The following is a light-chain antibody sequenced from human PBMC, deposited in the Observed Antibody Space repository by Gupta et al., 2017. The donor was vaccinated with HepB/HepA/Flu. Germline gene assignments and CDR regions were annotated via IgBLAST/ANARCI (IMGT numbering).Light chain of an antibody. V-gene: IGLV2-14*03. CDR2: DVS. CDR3: TSYTRSNTYV. Sequence: QSALTQPASVSGSPGQSLTISCTGTSSDVGAYSYVSWYQHHPGKAPKLMIYDVSNRPSGVSNRFSGSKPGNTASLTISGLQAEDEADYYCTSYTRSNTYVFGTGTKVIVL. CDR1: SSDVGAYSY. J-gene: IGLJ1*01.